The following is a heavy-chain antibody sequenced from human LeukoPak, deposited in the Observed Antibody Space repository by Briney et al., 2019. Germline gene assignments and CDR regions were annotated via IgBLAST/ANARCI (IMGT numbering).Heavy chain of an antibody. CDR1: GHTFTGYY. D-gene: IGHD6-13*01. CDR3: ARSGTAAGLPDAFDI. CDR2: INPNSGGT. J-gene: IGHJ3*02. Sequence: ASVKVSCKASGHTFTGYYMHWVRQAPGQGLEWMGRINPNSGGTNYAQKFQGRVTMTRDTSISTAYMELSRLRSDDTAVYYCARSGTAAGLPDAFDIWGQGTMVTVSS. V-gene: IGHV1-2*06.